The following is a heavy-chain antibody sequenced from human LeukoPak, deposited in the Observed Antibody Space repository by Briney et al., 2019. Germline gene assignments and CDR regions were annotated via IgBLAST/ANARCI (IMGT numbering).Heavy chain of an antibody. Sequence: PGGSLRLSCAASGFTFSSYAMSWVRQAPGKGLEWVSAISGSGGSTYYADSVKGRFTISRDNSKNTLYLQMNSLRAEDTAVYYCAKLSSSWYAYGYFDYWGQGTLVTVSS. CDR2: ISGSGGST. J-gene: IGHJ4*02. CDR1: GFTFSSYA. V-gene: IGHV3-23*01. D-gene: IGHD6-13*01. CDR3: AKLSSSWYAYGYFDY.